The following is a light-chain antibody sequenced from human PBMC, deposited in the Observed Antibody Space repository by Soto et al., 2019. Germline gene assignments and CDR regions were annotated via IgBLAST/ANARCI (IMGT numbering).Light chain of an antibody. CDR1: QSVLYSSNNKNY. CDR3: QQTYSTPRGA. J-gene: IGKJ1*01. V-gene: IGKV4-1*01. Sequence: DIVMTQSPDSLAVSLGERATINCKSSQSVLYSSNNKNYLAWYQQKPGQPPKLLIYWASTRESGVPDRFSGSGSGTDFTLTISSLQAEDVAVYYCQQTYSTPRGAFGQGTKVEFK. CDR2: WAS.